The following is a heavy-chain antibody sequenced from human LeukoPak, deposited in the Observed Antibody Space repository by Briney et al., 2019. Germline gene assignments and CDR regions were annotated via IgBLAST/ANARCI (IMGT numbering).Heavy chain of an antibody. CDR2: INQDGSEK. J-gene: IGHJ4*02. D-gene: IGHD1-1*01. V-gene: IGHV3-7*01. Sequence: GGSLRLSCTASGLTFRSHWMTWVRQAPGKGLEWVASINQDGSEKYYVDSVKGRFTISRDNDKNSLSLQLNSLRAEGTAVFYCARDQALQLERRRGLDYWGQGTLVTVST. CDR3: ARDQALQLERRRGLDY. CDR1: GLTFRSHW.